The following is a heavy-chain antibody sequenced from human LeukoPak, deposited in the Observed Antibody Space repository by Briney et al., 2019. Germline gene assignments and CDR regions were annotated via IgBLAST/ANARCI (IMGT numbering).Heavy chain of an antibody. D-gene: IGHD3-10*01. CDR3: ARAPFIINWFDP. Sequence: ASVKVSCKASGYSFTRYYMHWVRQAPGQGLEWMGWINPNSGGTNYAQKFQGRVTMTRDTSISTAYMELNRLRSDDTALYYCARAPFIINWFDPWGQGTLVTVSS. CDR1: GYSFTRYY. V-gene: IGHV1-2*02. J-gene: IGHJ5*02. CDR2: INPNSGGT.